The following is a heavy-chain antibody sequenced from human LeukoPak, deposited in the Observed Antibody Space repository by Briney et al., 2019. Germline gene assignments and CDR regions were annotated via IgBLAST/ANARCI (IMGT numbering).Heavy chain of an antibody. V-gene: IGHV4-59*08. CDR2: IYYSGST. D-gene: IGHD2-15*01. CDR3: ATSPGFGSHWYFDL. Sequence: SETLSLTCTVSGGSISSYYWSWIRQPPGKGLEWIGYIYYSGSTNYNPSLKSRVTISVDTSKNQFSLKLSSVTAADTAVYYCATSPGFGSHWYFDLWGRGTLVTVSS. CDR1: GGSISSYY. J-gene: IGHJ2*01.